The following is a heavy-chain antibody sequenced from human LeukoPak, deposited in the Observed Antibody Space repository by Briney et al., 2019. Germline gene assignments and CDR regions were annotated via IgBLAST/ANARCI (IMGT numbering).Heavy chain of an antibody. Sequence: SVKVSCKASGGTFSSYAISWVRQAPGQGLEWMGRIIPILGIANYAQKFQGRVTITADKSTSTAYMELSSLRSEDTAVYYCASNPPGYDSSGYYYYLDYWGQGTLVTVSS. V-gene: IGHV1-69*04. CDR1: GGTFSSYA. CDR2: IIPILGIA. J-gene: IGHJ4*02. D-gene: IGHD3-22*01. CDR3: ASNPPGYDSSGYYYYLDY.